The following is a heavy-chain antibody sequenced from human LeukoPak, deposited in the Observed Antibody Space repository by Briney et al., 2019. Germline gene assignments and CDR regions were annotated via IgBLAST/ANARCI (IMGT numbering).Heavy chain of an antibody. V-gene: IGHV3-7*01. CDR3: VRDLVVPAAIRGYYYYGMDA. J-gene: IGHJ6*02. CDR2: IKQDGSEK. D-gene: IGHD2-2*02. CDR1: GFTFSNAW. Sequence: PGGSLRLSCAASGFTFSNAWLNWVRQAPGKGLEWVANIKQDGSEKYYVDSVKGRFTISRDNAKNSLYLQMNSLRAEDTAVYYCVRDLVVPAAIRGYYYYGMDAWGQGTTVTVSS.